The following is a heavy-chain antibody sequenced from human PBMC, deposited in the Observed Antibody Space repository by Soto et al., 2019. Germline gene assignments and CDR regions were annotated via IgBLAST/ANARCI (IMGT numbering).Heavy chain of an antibody. CDR2: VIPIFGTP. CDR3: AKIRWTISLQEEDAI. J-gene: IGHJ4*02. Sequence: QVQLVQSGAEVKKPGSSVKVSCKSSGGTFGSYAISRVRQAPGQGLEWTGGVIPIFGTPHYAQKFHGRVTITADIPTSTAYLELSSLKSADTAVYYCAKIRWTISLQEEDAIWGQGTLVTVSS. V-gene: IGHV1-69*06. CDR1: GGTFGSYA. D-gene: IGHD2-15*01.